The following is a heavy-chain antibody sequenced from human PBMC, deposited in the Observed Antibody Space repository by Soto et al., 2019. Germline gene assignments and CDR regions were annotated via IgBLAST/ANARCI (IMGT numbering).Heavy chain of an antibody. CDR3: ARPLFYDSSGPAIWFDP. Sequence: QLQLQESGPGLVKPSETLSLTCTVSGGSISSSSYYWGWIRQPPGKGLEWIGSIYYSGSTYYNPSLKSRVTISGDTSKNQFSLKLSSVTAADTAVYYCARPLFYDSSGPAIWFDPWGQGTLVTVSS. D-gene: IGHD3-22*01. CDR2: IYYSGST. CDR1: GGSISSSSYY. J-gene: IGHJ5*02. V-gene: IGHV4-39*01.